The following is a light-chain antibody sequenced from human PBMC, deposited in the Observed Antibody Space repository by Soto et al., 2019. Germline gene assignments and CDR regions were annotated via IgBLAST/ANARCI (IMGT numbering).Light chain of an antibody. CDR3: QQRHNWPRT. Sequence: EIVLTQSPDTLSLSPGERATLSCRASKSVSKSLVWYQQKPGQAPRLLIYNASNRATGIPVRFSGSGSGTDFTLTSSSLAPEDVAVYYCQQRHNWPRTFGQGTRVEI. J-gene: IGKJ1*01. V-gene: IGKV3-11*01. CDR2: NAS. CDR1: KSVSKS.